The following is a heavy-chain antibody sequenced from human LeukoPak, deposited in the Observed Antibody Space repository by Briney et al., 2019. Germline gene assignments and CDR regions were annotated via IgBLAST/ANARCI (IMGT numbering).Heavy chain of an antibody. D-gene: IGHD3-22*01. J-gene: IGHJ2*01. CDR3: ARKDSRAWYFDL. CDR2: IYSSGSS. CDR1: GGSISSYY. V-gene: IGHV4-4*07. Sequence: SETLSLTCTVSGGSISSYYWSWIRQPAGKGLEWIGRIYSSGSSNYTPALKSRVTMSVDTSKNQYSLELSSVTAADTAVYYCARKDSRAWYFDLWGRGTLVTVSS.